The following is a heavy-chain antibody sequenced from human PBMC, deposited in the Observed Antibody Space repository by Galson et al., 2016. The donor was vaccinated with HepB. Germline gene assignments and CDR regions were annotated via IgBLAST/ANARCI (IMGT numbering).Heavy chain of an antibody. J-gene: IGHJ6*02. Sequence: SLRLSCAASGFTFSSYGMNWVRQAPGKGLEWVAFMWYDGSKKNYADSVKGRFTTSRDNSKNKLYLQMNSLRAEDTAVYYCARDHAVGATWGYFYHYGMDVWGQGTTVTVSS. D-gene: IGHD1-26*01. CDR3: ARDHAVGATWGYFYHYGMDV. V-gene: IGHV3-33*08. CDR2: MWYDGSKK. CDR1: GFTFSSYG.